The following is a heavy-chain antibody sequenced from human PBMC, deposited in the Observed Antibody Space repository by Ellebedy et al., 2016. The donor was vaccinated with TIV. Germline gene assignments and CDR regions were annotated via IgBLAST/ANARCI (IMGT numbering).Heavy chain of an antibody. V-gene: IGHV3-11*01. Sequence: GESLKISCAASGFTFRDYYMSWIRQAPGKGLEWVAYFGPSGTIIYNAGSVKGRFTISRDNAKNSLYLQMSSLRVEDTAVYYCAGGYDSHGFDIWGQGTMVTVSS. CDR1: GFTFRDYY. CDR2: FGPSGTII. J-gene: IGHJ3*02. D-gene: IGHD2-2*01. CDR3: AGGYDSHGFDI.